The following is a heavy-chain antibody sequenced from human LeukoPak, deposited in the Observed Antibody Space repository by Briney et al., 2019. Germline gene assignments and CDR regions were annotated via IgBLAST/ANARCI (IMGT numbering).Heavy chain of an antibody. CDR2: IGGSGGDK. CDR1: GFTFSDYY. V-gene: IGHV3-11*01. CDR3: ARDYFGAGSGYSDY. Sequence: GGSLRLSCAASGFTFSDYYMSWIRQSPGKGLEWLSHIGGSGGDKNYADSVKGRFTISRDNAKNSLYLQMNSLRAEDTAVYYCARDYFGAGSGYSDYWGQGTLVTVSS. J-gene: IGHJ4*02. D-gene: IGHD3-3*01.